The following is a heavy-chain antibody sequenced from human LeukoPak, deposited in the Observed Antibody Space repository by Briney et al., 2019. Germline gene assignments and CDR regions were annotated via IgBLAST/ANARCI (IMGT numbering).Heavy chain of an antibody. Sequence: GGSLRLSCAASGLTFSSYAMHWVRQAPGKGLEWVAVISYDGSNKYYADSVKGRFTISRDNSKNTLYLQMNSLRAEDTAVYYCARDGEYCSSTSCLGYWGQGTLVTVSS. CDR1: GLTFSSYA. CDR2: ISYDGSNK. CDR3: ARDGEYCSSTSCLGY. V-gene: IGHV3-30*07. D-gene: IGHD2-2*01. J-gene: IGHJ4*02.